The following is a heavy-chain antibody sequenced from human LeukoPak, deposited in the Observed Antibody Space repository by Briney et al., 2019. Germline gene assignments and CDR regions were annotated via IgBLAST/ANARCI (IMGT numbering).Heavy chain of an antibody. CDR3: AKDLRYSSSSGFDY. Sequence: GGSLRLSCAASGFTFSSYGMHWVRQAPGKGLEWVAVIWYDGSNKYYADSVKGRFTISRDNSKNTLYLRMNSLRAEDTAVYYCAKDLRYSSSSGFDYWGQGTLVTVSS. CDR1: GFTFSSYG. J-gene: IGHJ4*02. D-gene: IGHD6-6*01. CDR2: IWYDGSNK. V-gene: IGHV3-33*06.